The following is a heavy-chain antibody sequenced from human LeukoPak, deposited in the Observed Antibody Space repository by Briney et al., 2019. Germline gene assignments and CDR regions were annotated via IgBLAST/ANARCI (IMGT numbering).Heavy chain of an antibody. D-gene: IGHD2-15*01. V-gene: IGHV4-39*07. J-gene: IGHJ5*02. CDR3: ARLGYCSGGSCYGVWFDP. CDR2: IYYSGST. CDR1: GGSISSSSYY. Sequence: PSETLSLTCTVSGGSISSSSYYWGWIRQPPGKGLEWIGSIYYSGSTYYNPSLKSRVTISVDTSKNQFSLKLSSVTAADTAEYYCARLGYCSGGSCYGVWFDPWGQGTLVTVSS.